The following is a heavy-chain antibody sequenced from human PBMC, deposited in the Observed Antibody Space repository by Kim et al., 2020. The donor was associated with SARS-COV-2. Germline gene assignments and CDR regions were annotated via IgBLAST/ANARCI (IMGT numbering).Heavy chain of an antibody. V-gene: IGHV3-23*01. Sequence: GGSLRLSCAASGFTFSSYAMSWVRQAPGKGLEWVSAISGSGGSTYYADSVKGRFTISRDNSKNTLYLQMNSLRAEDTAVYYCAKESYDSSGSYYYYGMDVWGQGTTVTVSS. CDR3: AKESYDSSGSYYYYGMDV. D-gene: IGHD3-22*01. CDR1: GFTFSSYA. CDR2: ISGSGGST. J-gene: IGHJ6*02.